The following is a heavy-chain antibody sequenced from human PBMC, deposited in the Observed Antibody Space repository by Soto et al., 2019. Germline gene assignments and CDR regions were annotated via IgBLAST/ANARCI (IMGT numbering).Heavy chain of an antibody. D-gene: IGHD2-2*01. CDR1: GDSISSYY. J-gene: IGHJ5*02. Sequence: QVQLQESGPGLVKPSETLSLTCTVSGDSISSYYWSWIRQPPGKGLEWIGYIYYSGSTNYNPSLKSRVTRAVDTSTNQFALKLSSVTAADTAVYYCAGVYCSSTSCYRGFDPWGQGTLVTVSS. V-gene: IGHV4-59*01. CDR3: AGVYCSSTSCYRGFDP. CDR2: IYYSGST.